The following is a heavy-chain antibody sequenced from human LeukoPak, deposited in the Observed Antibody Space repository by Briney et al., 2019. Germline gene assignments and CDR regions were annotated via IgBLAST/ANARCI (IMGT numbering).Heavy chain of an antibody. J-gene: IGHJ4*02. D-gene: IGHD7-27*01. V-gene: IGHV4-39*01. CDR2: IYYSGST. CDR1: GGSLSSSSYY. CDR3: ARQRDWGFGSYFDY. Sequence: SETLSLICTVSGGSLSSSSYYWGWIRQPPGTGLECIGSIYYSGSTYYKPSLMSRVTISVDTSKNQFSLNLISVTAADTAVYYCARQRDWGFGSYFDYWGQGTLVTVSS.